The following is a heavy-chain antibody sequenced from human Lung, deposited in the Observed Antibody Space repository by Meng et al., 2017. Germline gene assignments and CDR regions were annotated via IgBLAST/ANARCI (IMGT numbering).Heavy chain of an antibody. Sequence: QAQLVQAGAEVTKPGASVKVSCKASGYTFIRYGISWVRQAPGQGLEWMGWISTYNGNTNYAQKFQGRVTMTTDTSTSTAYMELRSLRSDDTAVYYCAVMGLYGDYDNWYFDLWGRGTLVTVSS. CDR2: ISTYNGNT. D-gene: IGHD4-17*01. V-gene: IGHV1-18*01. J-gene: IGHJ2*01. CDR1: GYTFIRYG. CDR3: AVMGLYGDYDNWYFDL.